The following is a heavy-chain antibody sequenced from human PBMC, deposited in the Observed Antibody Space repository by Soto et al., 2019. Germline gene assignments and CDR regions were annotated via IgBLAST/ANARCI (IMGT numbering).Heavy chain of an antibody. CDR2: INPSGGST. CDR3: ARLAAAAKYFDY. CDR1: GYTFTISH. V-gene: IGHV1-46*01. D-gene: IGHD6-13*01. J-gene: IGHJ4*02. Sequence: AYLKLYCQTAGYTFTISHRHWVRQAHGQGLEWMGIINPSGGSTSYAQKFQGRVTMTRDTSTSTVYMELSSLRSEDTAVYYCARLAAAAKYFDYWGQGTLV.